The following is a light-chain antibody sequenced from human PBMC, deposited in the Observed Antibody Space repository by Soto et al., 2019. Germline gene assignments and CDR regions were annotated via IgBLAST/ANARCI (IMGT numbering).Light chain of an antibody. CDR2: DVS. CDR3: CSYAGSYSV. J-gene: IGLJ2*01. CDR1: SSDVGGYNY. V-gene: IGLV2-11*01. Sequence: QSALTQPRSVSGSPGQSVTISCTGTSSDVGGYNYVSWYQQHPGKVPKLMIYDVSKRPSGVPDRFSGSKSGNTASLTISGLQAEDEADYYCCSYAGSYSVFGGGTKLTVL.